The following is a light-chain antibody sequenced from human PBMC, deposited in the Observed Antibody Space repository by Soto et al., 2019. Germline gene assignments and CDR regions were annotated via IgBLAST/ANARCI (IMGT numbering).Light chain of an antibody. CDR3: CSYAGSSTLEV. Sequence: QSALTQPASVSGSPGQSITISCTGTSSDVGSYNLVSWYQQHPGKAPKLMIYEGSKRPSGVSNRFSGSESGNTASLTISGLQAEDEADYYCCSYAGSSTLEVFGGGTKLTVL. V-gene: IGLV2-23*01. CDR2: EGS. J-gene: IGLJ2*01. CDR1: SSDVGSYNL.